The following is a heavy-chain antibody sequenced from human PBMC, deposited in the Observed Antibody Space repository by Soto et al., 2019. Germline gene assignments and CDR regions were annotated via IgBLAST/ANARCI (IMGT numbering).Heavy chain of an antibody. D-gene: IGHD2-15*01. Sequence: GASVKVSCKASGYTFTSYDINWVRQAPGQGLEWMGWISPYNGNTNYAQRFQGRVTMTTDTSTGTAYMELRSLRSDDTAVYYCARIYCSGGSCYREYFHHWGQGTLVTVSS. V-gene: IGHV1-18*01. CDR1: GYTFTSYD. J-gene: IGHJ1*01. CDR2: ISPYNGNT. CDR3: ARIYCSGGSCYREYFHH.